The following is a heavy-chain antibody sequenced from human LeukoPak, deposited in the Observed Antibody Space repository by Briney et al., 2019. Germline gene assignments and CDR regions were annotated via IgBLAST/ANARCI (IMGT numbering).Heavy chain of an antibody. Sequence: PGGSLRLSCAASGFTFNYYAMSWVRQAPGKGLEWVSGISDNEGTTYYTDSVKGRFTISRDNTKNTVYLQMSNLRADDTAVYFCARHDSFIPYWGQGTLVTVSS. D-gene: IGHD5-18*01. CDR3: ARHDSFIPY. CDR1: GFTFNYYA. V-gene: IGHV3-23*01. J-gene: IGHJ4*02. CDR2: ISDNEGTT.